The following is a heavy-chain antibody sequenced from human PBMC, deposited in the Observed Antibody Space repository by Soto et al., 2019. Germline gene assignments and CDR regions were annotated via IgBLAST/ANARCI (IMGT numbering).Heavy chain of an antibody. Sequence: EVQLLESGGGLVQPGGSLRLSCAASGYTFSNYAMNWVRQAPGKGLEWVSAISSSGGSTYYADSVKGRFTISRDSSKNTLYLLMNSLRAEDTALYYCAKDFFVFQEAAPYYFDYWGQGTLVTVSS. J-gene: IGHJ4*02. CDR1: GYTFSNYA. CDR3: AKDFFVFQEAAPYYFDY. D-gene: IGHD2-15*01. V-gene: IGHV3-23*01. CDR2: ISSSGGST.